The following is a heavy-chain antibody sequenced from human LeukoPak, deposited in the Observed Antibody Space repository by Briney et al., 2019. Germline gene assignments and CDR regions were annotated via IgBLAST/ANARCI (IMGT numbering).Heavy chain of an antibody. D-gene: IGHD3-10*01. CDR2: ITSSGSYI. J-gene: IGHJ4*02. CDR3: AKDRRAGSYDY. CDR1: AFSFSNYN. Sequence: GGSLRLSCAASAFSFSNYNMNWVRQAPGKGLEWVSSITSSGSYIYYADSVKGRFAISRDNAKNSLYLQLNSLRAEDTAVYYCAKDRRAGSYDYWGQGTLVTVSS. V-gene: IGHV3-21*04.